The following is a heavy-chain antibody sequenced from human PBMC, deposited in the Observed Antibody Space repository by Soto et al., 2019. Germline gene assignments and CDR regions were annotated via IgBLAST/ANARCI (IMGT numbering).Heavy chain of an antibody. Sequence: QVQLVQSGAEVKKPGSSVQVSCKASGGTFSSYAISWVRQAPGQGLEWMGGIIPICGTANYAQKFQGRVTITADESTSTAYMALSSLRSEDTAVYYCARDRGQYYYGSGRHTGFDPWGQGTLVTVSS. V-gene: IGHV1-69*12. D-gene: IGHD3-10*01. J-gene: IGHJ5*02. CDR2: IIPICGTA. CDR3: ARDRGQYYYGSGRHTGFDP. CDR1: GGTFSSYA.